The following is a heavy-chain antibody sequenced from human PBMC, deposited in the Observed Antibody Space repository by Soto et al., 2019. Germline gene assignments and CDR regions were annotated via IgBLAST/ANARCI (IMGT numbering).Heavy chain of an antibody. D-gene: IGHD5-12*01. CDR2: IQTGGAT. CDR1: GFTVGNFD. Sequence: QLVGSGGGLFQAGGSTRLSCLVSGFTVGNFDMAWVRQGPGKGLEWASIIQTGGATYYSDSAQGRFTISRDNSKNTVYLQMNSLRVEDTGVYSCVRVLYDSGVVDFWGQGSLITVS. J-gene: IGHJ4*02. V-gene: IGHV3-53*01. CDR3: VRVLYDSGVVDF.